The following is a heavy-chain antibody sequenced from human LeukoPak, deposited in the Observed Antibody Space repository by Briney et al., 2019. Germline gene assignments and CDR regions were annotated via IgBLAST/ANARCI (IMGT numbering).Heavy chain of an antibody. D-gene: IGHD3-16*01. J-gene: IGHJ6*02. Sequence: TGGSLRLSCAASGFTVSSNYMSWVRQAPGKGLEGVSVIYSGGSTYYADSVKGRFTISRDNSKNTLYLQMNSLRAEDTAVYYCAIVWNYDTGYDMDVWGQGTTVTVSS. CDR2: IYSGGST. V-gene: IGHV3-53*01. CDR3: AIVWNYDTGYDMDV. CDR1: GFTVSSNY.